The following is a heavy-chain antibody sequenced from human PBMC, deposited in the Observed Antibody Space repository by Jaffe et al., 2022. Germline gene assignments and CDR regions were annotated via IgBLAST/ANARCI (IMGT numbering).Heavy chain of an antibody. CDR2: ISSSGSTI. V-gene: IGHV3-48*03. CDR1: GFTFSSYE. CDR3: ARDWAPPDVYYGSGSRWFDP. J-gene: IGHJ5*02. Sequence: EVQLVESGGGLVQPGGSLRLSCAASGFTFSSYEMNWVRQAPGKGLEWVSYISSSGSTIYYADSVKGRFTISRDNAKNSLYLQMNSLRAEDTAVYYCARDWAPPDVYYGSGSRWFDPWGQGTLVTVSS. D-gene: IGHD3-10*01.